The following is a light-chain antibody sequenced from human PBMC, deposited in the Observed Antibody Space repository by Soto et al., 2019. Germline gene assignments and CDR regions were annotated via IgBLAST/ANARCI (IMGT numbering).Light chain of an antibody. CDR1: QSVSSSY. CDR3: QQYGSSIT. CDR2: GAS. V-gene: IGKV3-20*01. Sequence: EIVLTQSPGTLSLSPGEGATLSCRASQSVSSSYLAWYQQKPGQAPRLLIYGASSRATGIPDRFSGSGSGTDFTLTISRLEPEDFAVYYCQQYGSSITFGQGTRLEIK. J-gene: IGKJ5*01.